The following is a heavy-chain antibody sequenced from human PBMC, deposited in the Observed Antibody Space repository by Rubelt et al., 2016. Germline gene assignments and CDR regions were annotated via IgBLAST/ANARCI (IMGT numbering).Heavy chain of an antibody. CDR1: GGSFSGYY. D-gene: IGHD3-3*01. V-gene: IGHV4-34*01. CDR3: ATFLRFLEWLPSYYFDY. Sequence: QVQLQQWGAGLLKPSETLSLTCAVYGGSFSGYYWSWIRQPPGKGLEWIGEINHSGSTNYNPSLKSRVTISVDTSKNQFSLKLSSVTAADTAVYYCATFLRFLEWLPSYYFDYWGQGTLVTVSS. J-gene: IGHJ4*02. CDR2: INHSGST.